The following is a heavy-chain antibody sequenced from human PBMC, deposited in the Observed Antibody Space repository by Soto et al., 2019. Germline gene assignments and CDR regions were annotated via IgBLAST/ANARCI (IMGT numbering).Heavy chain of an antibody. CDR3: ARGPDY. CDR1: GGSISSGGYS. CDR2: IYHRRRT. J-gene: IGHJ4*02. V-gene: IGHV4-30-2*01. Sequence: QLQLQESGSGLVKPSQTLSLTCAVSGGSISSGGYSRSWIRHPPGKGLEWIGYIYHRRRTYYNPALTSRVTISVDRSKNQFSLKLSSVTAADTAVYYCARGPDYWGQGTLVTVSS.